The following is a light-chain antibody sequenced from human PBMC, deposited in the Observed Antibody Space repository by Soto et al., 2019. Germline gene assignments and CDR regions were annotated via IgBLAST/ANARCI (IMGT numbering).Light chain of an antibody. Sequence: EIVLTQSPGTLSLSPGERATLSCRASQSVSSSYLAWYQQKPGQAPRLFIYGASTRATGIPDRFSGSVSGTDFTLTISRLEPEDFAVYYCQQYGTSPRTFGQGTKV. V-gene: IGKV3-20*01. CDR2: GAS. CDR3: QQYGTSPRT. J-gene: IGKJ1*01. CDR1: QSVSSSY.